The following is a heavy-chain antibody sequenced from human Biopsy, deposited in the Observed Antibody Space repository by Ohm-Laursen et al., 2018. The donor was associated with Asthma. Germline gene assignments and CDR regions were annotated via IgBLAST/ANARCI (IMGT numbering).Heavy chain of an antibody. CDR3: ARFKRGYSYGYAGVFDY. Sequence: SLRLSCTATGFTFSSYSMNWVRQAPVKGLEWVSYISSSSSTIYYANSVKGRFTISRDNAKNSLYLQMNSLRDEDTAVYYCARFKRGYSYGYAGVFDYWGQGTLVTVSS. J-gene: IGHJ4*02. D-gene: IGHD5-18*01. CDR1: GFTFSSYS. V-gene: IGHV3-48*02. CDR2: ISSSSSTI.